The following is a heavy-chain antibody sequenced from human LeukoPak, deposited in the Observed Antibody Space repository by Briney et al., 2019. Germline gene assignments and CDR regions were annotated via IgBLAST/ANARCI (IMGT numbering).Heavy chain of an antibody. J-gene: IGHJ5*02. Sequence: KSSETLSLTCAGYGGSFSGYSWRWIRQPPGKGLEWVGVISHSGSANYNPSLKSRVTISVDTSKNQFSLNLSSVTAADTAVYYCARGAPLLGSARGVAVWFDPWGQGTLVTVSS. D-gene: IGHD3-10*01. CDR2: ISHSGSA. V-gene: IGHV4-34*01. CDR1: GGSFSGYS. CDR3: ARGAPLLGSARGVAVWFDP.